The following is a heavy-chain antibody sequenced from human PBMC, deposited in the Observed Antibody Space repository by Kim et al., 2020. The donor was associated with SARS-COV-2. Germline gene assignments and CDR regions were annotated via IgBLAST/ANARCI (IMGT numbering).Heavy chain of an antibody. Sequence: GGSLRLSCAASGFTFSKYVMHWVRQAPGKGLEWVAVISYDERSRYYADSVKGRFSVSRDNSKNTLFLEMNSLRGEDTAIYYCARGDFRFFDNWGQGTLVTVSS. D-gene: IGHD3-3*01. CDR2: ISYDERSR. CDR3: ARGDFRFFDN. J-gene: IGHJ4*02. V-gene: IGHV3-30*03. CDR1: GFTFSKYV.